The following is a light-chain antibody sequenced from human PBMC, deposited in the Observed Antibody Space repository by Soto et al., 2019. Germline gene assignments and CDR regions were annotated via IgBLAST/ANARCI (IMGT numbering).Light chain of an antibody. CDR1: SSNIGAGYD. CDR2: GDS. J-gene: IGLJ1*01. Sequence: QSVLTQPPSVSGAPGQRVTISCTGSSSNIGAGYDVNWYQQLPGTAPKLLIFGDSNRPSGVPDRFSGSKSGTSASLAITGLHAADDADYYCQSSDSRLSGSDVFGTGTKVTVL. V-gene: IGLV1-40*01. CDR3: QSSDSRLSGSDV.